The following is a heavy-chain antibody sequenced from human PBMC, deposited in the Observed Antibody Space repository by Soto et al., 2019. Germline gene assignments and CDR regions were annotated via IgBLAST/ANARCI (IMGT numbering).Heavy chain of an antibody. Sequence: QVQRVQSGAEVKKPGASVKVSCKASGYTFTGYYMHWVRQAPRQGLEWMGWINPNSGGTNYAQKFQGWVTMTRDTSISTAYMELSRLRSDDTAVYYCAREPTVTTGSYYYYYGMDVWGQGTTVTVSS. CDR1: GYTFTGYY. D-gene: IGHD4-17*01. J-gene: IGHJ6*02. CDR2: INPNSGGT. CDR3: AREPTVTTGSYYYYYGMDV. V-gene: IGHV1-2*04.